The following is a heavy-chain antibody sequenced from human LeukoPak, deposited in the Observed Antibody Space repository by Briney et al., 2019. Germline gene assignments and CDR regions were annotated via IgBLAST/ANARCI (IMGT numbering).Heavy chain of an antibody. CDR1: GGSISSYY. CDR2: IYYSGST. J-gene: IGHJ4*02. Sequence: PSETLSLTCTVSGGSISSYYWSWIRQPPGKGLEWIGYIYYSGSTNYNPSLKSRVTISVDTSKTQFSLKLSSVTAADTAVYYCARGSHYYYSSGIDYWGQGTLVTVSS. V-gene: IGHV4-59*01. CDR3: ARGSHYYYSSGIDY. D-gene: IGHD3-22*01.